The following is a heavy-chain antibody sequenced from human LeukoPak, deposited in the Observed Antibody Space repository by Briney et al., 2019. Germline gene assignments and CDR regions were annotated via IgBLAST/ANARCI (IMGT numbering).Heavy chain of an antibody. D-gene: IGHD4-17*01. V-gene: IGHV3-30*02. CDR3: ASLATVTDAFDI. J-gene: IGHJ3*02. Sequence: PGGSLRLSCAASGFTFSSYGMHWVRQAPGEGLEWVAFIRYDGSNKYYADSVKGRFTISRDNSKNTLYLQMNSLRAEDTAVYYCASLATVTDAFDIWGQGTMVTVSS. CDR2: IRYDGSNK. CDR1: GFTFSSYG.